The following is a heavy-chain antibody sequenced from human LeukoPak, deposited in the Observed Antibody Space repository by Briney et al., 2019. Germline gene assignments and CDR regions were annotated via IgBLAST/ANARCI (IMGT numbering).Heavy chain of an antibody. CDR3: ARVTTYYDFWSGYGEHYYGMDV. V-gene: IGHV1-18*01. CDR2: ISAYNGNT. Sequence: GASVKVSCKASGYTFTSYGISWVRQAPGQGLEWMGWISAYNGNTNYAQKFQGRVTITADKSTSTAYMELSSLRSEDTAVYYCARVTTYYDFWSGYGEHYYGMDVWGQGTTVTVSS. CDR1: GYTFTSYG. J-gene: IGHJ6*02. D-gene: IGHD3-3*01.